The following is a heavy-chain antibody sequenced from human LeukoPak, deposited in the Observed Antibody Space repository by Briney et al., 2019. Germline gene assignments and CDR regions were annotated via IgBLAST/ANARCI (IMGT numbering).Heavy chain of an antibody. Sequence: GGSLRLSCAASGFTFSSYGMHWVRQAPGKGLEWVAVISYDGSNKYYADSVKGRFTISRDNSKNTLYLQMNSLRAEDTAVYYCARDAVDTANAVWGQGTTVTVSS. CDR3: ARDAVDTANAV. CDR1: GFTFSSYG. D-gene: IGHD5-18*01. CDR2: ISYDGSNK. J-gene: IGHJ6*02. V-gene: IGHV3-30*03.